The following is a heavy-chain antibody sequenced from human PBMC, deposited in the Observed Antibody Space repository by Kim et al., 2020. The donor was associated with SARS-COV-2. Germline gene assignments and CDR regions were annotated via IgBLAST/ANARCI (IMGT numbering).Heavy chain of an antibody. D-gene: IGHD6-19*01. J-gene: IGHJ4*02. CDR1: GGSISSSSYY. V-gene: IGHV4-39*01. CDR3: ARHLSGGIAVAAGYYFDY. CDR2: IYYSGST. Sequence: SETLSLTCTVSGGSISSSSYYWGWIRQPPGKGLEWIGSIYYSGSTYYNPSLKSRVTISVDTSKNQFSLKLRSVTAADTAVYYCARHLSGGIAVAAGYYFDYWGQGTLVTVSS.